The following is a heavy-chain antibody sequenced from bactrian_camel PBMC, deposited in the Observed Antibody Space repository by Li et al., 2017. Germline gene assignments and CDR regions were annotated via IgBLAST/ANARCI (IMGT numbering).Heavy chain of an antibody. J-gene: IGHJ6*01. CDR1: GLAASGYC. D-gene: IGHD1*01. CDR2: IDSDGGT. Sequence: HVQLVESGGGSVQAGGSRRLSCVGPGLAASGYCTGWFRQAPGEEREGVAAIDSDGGTAYADSVKGRFTISKDNAKNTLYLQMTSLKPEDTGMYYCAADGGRLWRGYVFGMDEADFVYWGQGTQVTVS. CDR3: AADGGRLWRGYVFGMDEADFVY. V-gene: IGHV3S55*01.